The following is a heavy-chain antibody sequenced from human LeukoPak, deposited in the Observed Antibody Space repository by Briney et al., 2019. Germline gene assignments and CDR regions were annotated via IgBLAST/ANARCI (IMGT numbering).Heavy chain of an antibody. Sequence: GGSLRLSCAASGFTFTNHAMAWVRLAPGKGREWVSTLSDSGASTYYADSVKGRFTISRDNSRNTMYLQMDSLRDDDTGVYFCAITPSRDGYSHIDFWGQGALVTVSS. V-gene: IGHV3-23*01. J-gene: IGHJ4*02. CDR2: LSDSGAST. D-gene: IGHD5-24*01. CDR1: GFTFTNHA. CDR3: AITPSRDGYSHIDF.